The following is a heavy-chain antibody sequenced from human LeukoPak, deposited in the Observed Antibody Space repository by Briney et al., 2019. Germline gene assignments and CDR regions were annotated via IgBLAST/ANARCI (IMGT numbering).Heavy chain of an antibody. CDR1: GGSIDTYNYY. V-gene: IGHV4-39*07. D-gene: IGHD4-23*01. CDR2: IYFDGST. Sequence: KASETLSLTCTISGGSIDTYNYYWGWIRQPPGKGLEWIGSIYFDGSTYYNPSLKSRVTISLHTSNNQFSLKLRSVTTADTAVYYCAREDSGNSDDSLDIWGQGTMVTVSS. J-gene: IGHJ3*02. CDR3: AREDSGNSDDSLDI.